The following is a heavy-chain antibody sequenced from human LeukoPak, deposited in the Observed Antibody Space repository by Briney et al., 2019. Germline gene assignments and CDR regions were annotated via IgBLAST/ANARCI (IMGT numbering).Heavy chain of an antibody. CDR3: ARGLDGDYDYYYYYGMDV. J-gene: IGHJ6*02. V-gene: IGHV4-34*01. D-gene: IGHD4-17*01. Sequence: KPSETLSLTCAVYGESFSGYYWSWIRQPPGKGLEWGGEINHSGSTNYNPSLKSRVTISVDTSKNQFSLKLSSVTAADTAVYYCARGLDGDYDYYYYYGMDVWGQGTTVTVSS. CDR1: GESFSGYY. CDR2: INHSGST.